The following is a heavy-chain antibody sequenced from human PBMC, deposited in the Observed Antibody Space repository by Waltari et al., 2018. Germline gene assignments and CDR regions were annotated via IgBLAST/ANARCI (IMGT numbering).Heavy chain of an antibody. CDR2: ISVGGRYI. V-gene: IGHV3-21*01. D-gene: IGHD6-19*01. CDR1: GFTFSSYG. CDR3: ARDPYSSGWSDY. J-gene: IGHJ4*02. Sequence: EVQLVESGGGLVKPGGSLSLSCAAPGFTFSSYGMNWVRQAPGKGLEWVSFISVGGRYIYYADSVKGRFTISRDNAKNSLYLQMNSLRAEDTALYYCARDPYSSGWSDYWGQGTLVTVSS.